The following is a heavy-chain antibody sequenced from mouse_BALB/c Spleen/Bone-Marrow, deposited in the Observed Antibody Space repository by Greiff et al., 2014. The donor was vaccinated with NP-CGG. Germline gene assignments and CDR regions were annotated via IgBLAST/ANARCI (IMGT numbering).Heavy chain of an antibody. CDR1: GFNIKDTY. J-gene: IGHJ3*01. Sequence: EVQLQQSGAEPVKPGASVKLSCTASGFNIKDTYMHWVKQRPEQGLEWIGRIDPANGNTKYDPKFQGKATITADTSSNTAYLQLSSLTSEDTAVYYCAAYYYGSSQFAYWGQGTQVTVSA. V-gene: IGHV14-3*02. D-gene: IGHD1-1*01. CDR2: IDPANGNT. CDR3: AAYYYGSSQFAY.